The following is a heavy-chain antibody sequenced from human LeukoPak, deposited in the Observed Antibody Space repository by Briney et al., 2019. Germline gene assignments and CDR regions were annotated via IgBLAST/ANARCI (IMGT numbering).Heavy chain of an antibody. CDR2: IGTASDT. V-gene: IGHV3-13*01. J-gene: IGHJ6*03. Sequence: GGSLRLSCAASGFTFSSFDMHWVRHPTGQGLEGVSTIGTASDTYYPGSVEGRFTLSRDNAKNSLYLQMNSLTAGDTAVYYCARGPPRGKYYYMDVWGKGATVTVSS. CDR1: GFTFSSFD. CDR3: ARGPPRGKYYYMDV. D-gene: IGHD1-1*01.